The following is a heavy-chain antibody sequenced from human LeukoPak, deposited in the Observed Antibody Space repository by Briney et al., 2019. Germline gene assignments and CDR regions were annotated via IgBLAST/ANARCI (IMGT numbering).Heavy chain of an antibody. CDR1: GFTFDDHG. Sequence: GGSLRLSCAASGFTFDDHGMSWVRQAPGKGLEWVSGINWIGGSTVYADSVKGRFTISRDNAKNSLYLQMNSLRAEDTAVYYCASSASPDYYYYMDVWGKGTTVTVSS. CDR3: ASSASPDYYYYMDV. V-gene: IGHV3-20*04. J-gene: IGHJ6*03. D-gene: IGHD6-6*01. CDR2: INWIGGST.